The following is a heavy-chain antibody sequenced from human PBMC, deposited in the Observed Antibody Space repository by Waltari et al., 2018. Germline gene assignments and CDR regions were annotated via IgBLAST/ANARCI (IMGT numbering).Heavy chain of an antibody. CDR1: GDSVSSNSAA. Sequence: QVQLQQSGPGLVKPSQTLSLTCAISGDSVSSNSAAWNWIRQSPTRGLEWLGRTYFRSQWHKGYAISVKSRITSSPDTSKSRCALQLTSASPEDTAVYYCARGRPDYYAMDVWGQGTTVTVSS. J-gene: IGHJ6*02. CDR3: ARGRPDYYAMDV. V-gene: IGHV6-1*01. CDR2: TYFRSQWHK.